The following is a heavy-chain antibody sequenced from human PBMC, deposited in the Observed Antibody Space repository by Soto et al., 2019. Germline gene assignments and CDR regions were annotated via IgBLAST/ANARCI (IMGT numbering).Heavy chain of an antibody. Sequence: GALRLSCVVSGFTFSDFGMHWVRQSPGEGLAWVASISKDGLDRYYSESVKGRFTISRDDSKNTVFLQMNSLKVEDTAAYFCASPREGQWLVFDHWGQRTLVTVSS. D-gene: IGHD6-19*01. CDR3: ASPREGQWLVFDH. CDR2: ISKDGLDR. J-gene: IGHJ4*02. V-gene: IGHV3-30*19. CDR1: GFTFSDFG.